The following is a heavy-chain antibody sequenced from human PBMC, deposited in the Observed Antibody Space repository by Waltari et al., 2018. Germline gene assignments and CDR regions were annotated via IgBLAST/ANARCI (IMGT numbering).Heavy chain of an antibody. Sequence: QVQLVQSGAEVKKPGASVKVSCKASGYTFTGYYMHWVRQAPGQGLEWMGRIIPIFGTANDAQKFQGRVTITADKSTSTAYMELSSLRSEDTAVYYCARDDYGDYAYWGQGTLVTVSS. CDR1: GYTFTGYY. J-gene: IGHJ4*02. CDR2: IIPIFGTA. CDR3: ARDDYGDYAY. V-gene: IGHV1-69*06. D-gene: IGHD4-17*01.